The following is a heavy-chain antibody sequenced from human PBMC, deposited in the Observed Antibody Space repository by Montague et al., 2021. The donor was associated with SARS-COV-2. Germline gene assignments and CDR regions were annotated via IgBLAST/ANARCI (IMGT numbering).Heavy chain of an antibody. CDR2: ISSSGGGSTK. CDR1: GFIFSSYE. Sequence: RSLSLSASGFIFSSYEMNWVRQAPGKGLEWISYISSSGGGSTKHYTDSVKGQFTISRDNAKNSLYLQMNSLRVEDTAIYYCARDRDWDDWCGMDVWGQGTTVTVSS. V-gene: IGHV3-48*03. D-gene: IGHD2-21*01. CDR3: ARDRDWDDWCGMDV. J-gene: IGHJ6*02.